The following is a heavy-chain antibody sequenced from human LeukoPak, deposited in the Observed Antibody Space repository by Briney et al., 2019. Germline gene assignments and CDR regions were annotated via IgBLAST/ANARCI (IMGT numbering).Heavy chain of an antibody. J-gene: IGHJ3*02. CDR2: ISASGNT. CDR1: GGSISSYY. Sequence: SETLSLTCTVSGGSISSYYWSWIRQPAGKGLESIGRISASGNTNYNPSLKSRVTMSVDTSKNQFSLKLSSVTAADTAVYYCARSYGSGSPQIWGQGTMVTVSS. CDR3: ARSYGSGSPQI. D-gene: IGHD3-10*01. V-gene: IGHV4-4*07.